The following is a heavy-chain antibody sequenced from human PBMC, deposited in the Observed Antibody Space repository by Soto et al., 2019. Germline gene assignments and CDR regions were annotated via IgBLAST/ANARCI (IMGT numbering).Heavy chain of an antibody. CDR2: INAGNGNT. CDR3: ARGLDYYDSSGPKEAFDI. CDR1: GYTFTSYA. Sequence: SVKVSCKASGYTFTSYAMHWVRQAPGQRLEWMGWINAGNGNTKYSQKFQGRVTITRDTSASTAYMELSSLRSEDTAVYYCARGLDYYDSSGPKEAFDIWGEGTMVTV. V-gene: IGHV1-3*01. D-gene: IGHD3-22*01. J-gene: IGHJ3*02.